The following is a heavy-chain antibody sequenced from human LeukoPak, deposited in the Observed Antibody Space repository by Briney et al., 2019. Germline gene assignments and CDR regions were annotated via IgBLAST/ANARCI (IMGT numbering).Heavy chain of an antibody. CDR2: ISASGSAT. V-gene: IGHV3-23*01. J-gene: IGHJ4*02. CDR1: GFTLGSANA. CDR3: AKGTLFGVVTSFDF. Sequence: GGSLRLSCAASGFTLGSANAMTWVRQAPEKGLEWVSLISASGSATYYADSVRGRFAISRDISKNTLFLQMSSLRTEDTAVYYCAKGTLFGVVTSFDFWGQGTLVTVSS. D-gene: IGHD3-3*01.